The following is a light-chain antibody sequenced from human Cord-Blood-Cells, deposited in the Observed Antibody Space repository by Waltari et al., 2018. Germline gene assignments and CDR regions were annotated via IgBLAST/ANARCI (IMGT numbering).Light chain of an antibody. CDR3: GTWDSSLSVWV. CDR2: DNN. CDR1: SSNIGNNY. V-gene: IGLV1-51*01. J-gene: IGLJ3*02. Sequence: QSVLTQPPSVSAAPGQKVTISCSGSSSNIGNNYVSWYQQLPGTAPKLLIYDNNKRPSGIPDRFSGSKSGTSATLGITVLQTGDEADYYCGTWDSSLSVWVFGGGTKLTVL.